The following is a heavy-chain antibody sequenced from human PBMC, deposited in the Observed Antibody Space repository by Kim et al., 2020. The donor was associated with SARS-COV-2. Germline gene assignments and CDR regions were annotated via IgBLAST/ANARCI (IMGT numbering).Heavy chain of an antibody. J-gene: IGHJ3*02. CDR1: GGSIGSGSYY. CDR3: ARAGYGSGSYYAASYAFDI. Sequence: SETLSLTCTVSGGSIGSGSYYWTWIRQHPGKGLEWIGYIYYSGSTHYNTSLKSRVTISVDTSKNQVSLKLSSVTAADTAVYYCARAGYGSGSYYAASYAFDIWGQGTMVTVSS. CDR2: IYYSGST. V-gene: IGHV4-31*03. D-gene: IGHD3-10*01.